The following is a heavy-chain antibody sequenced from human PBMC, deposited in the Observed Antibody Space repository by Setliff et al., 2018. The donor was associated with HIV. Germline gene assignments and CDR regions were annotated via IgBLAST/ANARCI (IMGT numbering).Heavy chain of an antibody. V-gene: IGHV4-39*01. J-gene: IGHJ4*02. CDR2: IYYSGST. D-gene: IGHD1-1*01. CDR1: GGPISTSSNY. Sequence: PSETLSLTCSVSGGPISTSSNYWGWIRQPPGKGLEWIGSIYYSGSTYYNPSLKSRVTISVDTSKSQFSLKLSSVTAADTAVYSCARHEGVLQEGGGFDSWGQGTPVTVSS. CDR3: ARHEGVLQEGGGFDS.